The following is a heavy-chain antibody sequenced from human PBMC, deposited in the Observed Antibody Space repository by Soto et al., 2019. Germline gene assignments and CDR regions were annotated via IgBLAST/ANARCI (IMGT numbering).Heavy chain of an antibody. J-gene: IGHJ5*02. V-gene: IGHV4-34*01. CDR3: ASIYDSIGYYYGNNWFDP. Sequence: SETLSLTCAVYGGSFSGYYWSWIRQPPGKGLEWIGEINHRGSTNYNPSLKSRVTISVDTSKNQFSLKLSSVTAADTAVYYCASIYDSIGYYYGNNWFDPWGQGTLGTVS. CDR2: INHRGST. CDR1: GGSFSGYY. D-gene: IGHD3-22*01.